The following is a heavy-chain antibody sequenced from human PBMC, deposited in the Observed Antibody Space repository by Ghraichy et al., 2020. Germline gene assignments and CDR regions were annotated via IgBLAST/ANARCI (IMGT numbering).Heavy chain of an antibody. CDR2: SGGADT. CDR3: TTRGTV. D-gene: IGHD3-10*01. J-gene: IGHJ6*02. CDR1: GFNFTKYA. Sequence: GGSLRLSCAASGFNFTKYAMNWVRQAPGKGLEWVSGSGGADTFYADSVKGRFTISRDNSKNTLYLQMSSLRVEDTAVYYCTTRGTVWGQGTTVTVSS. V-gene: IGHV3-23*01.